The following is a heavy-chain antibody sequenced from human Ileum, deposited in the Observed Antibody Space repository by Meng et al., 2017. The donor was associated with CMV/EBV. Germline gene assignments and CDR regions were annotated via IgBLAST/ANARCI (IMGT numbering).Heavy chain of an antibody. D-gene: IGHD6-25*01. V-gene: IGHV7-4-1*02. Sequence: CKESGYTFTSNNLMWVRQAPGEGAEWMGWIDTNTGNPTYAQDFTGRFVFSLDTSVSTAYLQISSLKAEDTAVYYCARDGLNERYFDYWGQGTLVTVSS. CDR2: IDTNTGNP. J-gene: IGHJ4*02. CDR3: ARDGLNERYFDY. CDR1: GYTFTSNN.